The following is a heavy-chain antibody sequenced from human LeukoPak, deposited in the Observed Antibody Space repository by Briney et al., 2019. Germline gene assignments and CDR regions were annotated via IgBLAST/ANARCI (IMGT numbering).Heavy chain of an antibody. CDR1: GFTFSSSV. D-gene: IGHD1-7*01. Sequence: PGGSLRLSCAASGFTFSSSVMTWVRQAPGKGLEWVSAISTSGSDTIYTDSVKDRFTISRDNSKNTLYLQINSLRAEDTAVYYCAKGGNYAPLDYWGQGSLVTVSS. CDR3: AKGGNYAPLDY. J-gene: IGHJ4*02. CDR2: ISTSGSDT. V-gene: IGHV3-23*01.